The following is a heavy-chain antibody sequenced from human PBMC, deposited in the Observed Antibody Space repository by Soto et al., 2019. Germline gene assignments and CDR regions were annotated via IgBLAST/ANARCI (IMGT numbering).Heavy chain of an antibody. V-gene: IGHV4-4*02. J-gene: IGHJ4*02. D-gene: IGHD1-26*01. CDR3: ARVVGYTWELQIDY. Sequence: PSETLSLTCAVSGGSISSSNWWSWVRQPPGKGLEWIGEIYHSGSTNYNPSLKSRVTISVDKSKNQFSLKLSSVTAADTAVYYSARVVGYTWELQIDYWGQGTLVTVSS. CDR1: GGSISSSNW. CDR2: IYHSGST.